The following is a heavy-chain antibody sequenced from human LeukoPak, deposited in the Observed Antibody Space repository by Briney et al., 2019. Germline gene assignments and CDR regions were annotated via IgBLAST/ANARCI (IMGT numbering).Heavy chain of an antibody. CDR1: GFMFDDYT. J-gene: IGHJ4*02. Sequence: GGSLRLSCVASGFMFDDYTMHWVRQAPGTGLQWVSLINWDGGSTYYDASVKGRFTVSRDNSKNSLYLNSLRTEDTAFYYCATGDEDSPMNFYHWGQGTLVTVSS. V-gene: IGHV3-43*01. D-gene: IGHD5-18*01. CDR3: ATGDEDSPMNFYH. CDR2: INWDGGST.